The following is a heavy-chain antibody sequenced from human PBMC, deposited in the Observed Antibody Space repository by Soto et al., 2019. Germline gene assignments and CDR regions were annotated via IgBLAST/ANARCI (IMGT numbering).Heavy chain of an antibody. Sequence: GGSLRLSCAASGFTFEDNAMHWVRQAPGKGLEWVSGISWNSGSIDYADAVKGRFTVSRDNAKNSLYLQMNSLRAEDTALYYCAKVQTHYDILTGYYRFDPWGQGTLVTVSS. CDR2: ISWNSGSI. CDR1: GFTFEDNA. J-gene: IGHJ5*02. V-gene: IGHV3-9*01. CDR3: AKVQTHYDILTGYYRFDP. D-gene: IGHD3-9*01.